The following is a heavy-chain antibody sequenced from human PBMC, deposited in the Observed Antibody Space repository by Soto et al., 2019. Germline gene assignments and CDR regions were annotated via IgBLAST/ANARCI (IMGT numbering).Heavy chain of an antibody. CDR1: GGTFSSYA. J-gene: IGHJ5*02. Sequence: QVQLVQSGAEVKKPGSSVKVSCKASGGTFSSYAISWVRQAPGQGLEWMGGIIPIFGTANYAQKFQGRVTITADKSTSTADRELSSLRSEDTAVYYCARDEAAAAPYNWFDPWGQGTLVTVSS. CDR2: IIPIFGTA. V-gene: IGHV1-69*06. CDR3: ARDEAAAAPYNWFDP. D-gene: IGHD6-13*01.